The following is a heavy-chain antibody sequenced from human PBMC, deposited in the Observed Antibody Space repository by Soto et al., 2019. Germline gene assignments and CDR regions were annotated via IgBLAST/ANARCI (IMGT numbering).Heavy chain of an antibody. J-gene: IGHJ6*03. Sequence: GGSLRLSCAASGFTVSSNYMSWVRQAPGKGLEWVSVIYSGGSTYYADSVKGRFTISRDNSKNTLYLQMNSLRAEDTAVYYCARDGVIPYCSSTSCQDHPAYYYYYYMDVWGKGTTVTVSS. CDR1: GFTVSSNY. D-gene: IGHD2-2*01. V-gene: IGHV3-66*01. CDR3: ARDGVIPYCSSTSCQDHPAYYYYYYMDV. CDR2: IYSGGST.